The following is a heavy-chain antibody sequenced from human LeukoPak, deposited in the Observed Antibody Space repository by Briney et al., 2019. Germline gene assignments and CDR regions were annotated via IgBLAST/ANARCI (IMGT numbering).Heavy chain of an antibody. V-gene: IGHV1-69*05. CDR3: ARGSCSSTSCYNWFDT. Sequence: ASVKVSCKASGGTFTSYAISWVRQAPGQGLEWMGGIIPIFGTANYAQKFQGRVTITKAAYTSTPYMELSPLRSEHTAVYYCARGSCSSTSCYNWFDTWGQGTLVTVSS. CDR2: IIPIFGTA. J-gene: IGHJ5*02. CDR1: GGTFTSYA. D-gene: IGHD2-2*01.